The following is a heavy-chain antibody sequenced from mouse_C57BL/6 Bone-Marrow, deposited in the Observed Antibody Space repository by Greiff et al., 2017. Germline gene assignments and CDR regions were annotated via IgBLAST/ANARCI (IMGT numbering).Heavy chain of an antibody. Sequence: QVQLKESGAELVRPGASVTLSCKASGYTFPGYEMHWVKQTPVHGLEWIGAIDPETGGTAYNQKFKGKAILTADKSSSTAYMEIRSLTSEDSAVYYCTANDYWGQGTTLTVSS. CDR2: IDPETGGT. V-gene: IGHV1-15*01. CDR3: TANDY. J-gene: IGHJ2*01. CDR1: GYTFPGYE.